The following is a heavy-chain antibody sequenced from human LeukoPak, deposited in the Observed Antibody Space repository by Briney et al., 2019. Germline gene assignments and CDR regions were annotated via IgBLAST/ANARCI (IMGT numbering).Heavy chain of an antibody. CDR1: GYTFTNYG. D-gene: IGHD5-12*01. CDR3: ARVGDRGRNSGYDAFDI. Sequence: ASVKVSCKASGYTFTNYGINWVRQATGQGLEWLGWMNANSGDTGYARKFRGRVTITRDTSISTAYLELSSLTSEDTAVYYCARVGDRGRNSGYDAFDIWGQGTMVTVSS. V-gene: IGHV1-8*03. CDR2: MNANSGDT. J-gene: IGHJ3*02.